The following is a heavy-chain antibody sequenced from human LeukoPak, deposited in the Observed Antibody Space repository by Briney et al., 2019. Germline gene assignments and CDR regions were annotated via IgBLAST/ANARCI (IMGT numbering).Heavy chain of an antibody. Sequence: GGSLRRSCAASGFTVSSNYMSWVRQAPGKGLVWVSRINSDGSSTSYADSVKGRFTISRDNAKNTLYLQMNSLRAEDTAVYYCARDPTYYYDSSGPFWGQGTLVTVSS. CDR3: ARDPTYYYDSSGPF. V-gene: IGHV3-74*01. D-gene: IGHD3-22*01. CDR2: INSDGSST. J-gene: IGHJ1*01. CDR1: GFTVSSNY.